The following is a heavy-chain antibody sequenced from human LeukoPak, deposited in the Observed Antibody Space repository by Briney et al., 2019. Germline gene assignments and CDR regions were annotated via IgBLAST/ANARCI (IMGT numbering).Heavy chain of an antibody. CDR1: GLSLSTTGVG. CDR2: ISWNGHI. J-gene: IGHJ5*02. Sequence: KSGPKPVKRTHTLHLTCTFYGLSLSTTGVGVGWIPQPPGKALECLPPISWNGHIPYSPSLKSRLTITKDTSKNQLVLTMTNMDPVDTATYYCAHGSGWYFGWFDPWGQGTLVTVSS. V-gene: IGHV2-5*01. CDR3: AHGSGWYFGWFDP. D-gene: IGHD6-19*01.